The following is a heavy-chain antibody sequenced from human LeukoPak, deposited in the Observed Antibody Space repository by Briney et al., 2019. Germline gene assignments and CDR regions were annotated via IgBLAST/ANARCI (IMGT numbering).Heavy chain of an antibody. V-gene: IGHV3-66*01. CDR2: IYSGGST. CDR1: GFTFSSYS. Sequence: GGSLRLSCAASGFTFSSYSMNWVRQAPGKGLEWVSVIYSGGSTYYADSVKGRFAISRDNSKNTLYLQMNSLRAEDTAVYYCARALTMLFIAVAGTGDYWGQGTLVTVSS. D-gene: IGHD6-19*01. J-gene: IGHJ4*02. CDR3: ARALTMLFIAVAGTGDY.